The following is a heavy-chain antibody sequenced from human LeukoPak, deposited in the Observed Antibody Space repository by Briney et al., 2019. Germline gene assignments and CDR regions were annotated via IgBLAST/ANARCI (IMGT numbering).Heavy chain of an antibody. D-gene: IGHD3-3*01. CDR1: GYTFTSYA. CDR3: ARPMYDFWSGYSEFDY. J-gene: IGHJ4*02. Sequence: ASVTVSCKASGYTFTSYAMNWVRQAPGQGLEWMGWINTNTGNPTYAQGFTGRFVFSLDTSVSTAYLQISSLKAEDTAVYYCARPMYDFWSGYSEFDYWGQGTLVTVSS. V-gene: IGHV7-4-1*02. CDR2: INTNTGNP.